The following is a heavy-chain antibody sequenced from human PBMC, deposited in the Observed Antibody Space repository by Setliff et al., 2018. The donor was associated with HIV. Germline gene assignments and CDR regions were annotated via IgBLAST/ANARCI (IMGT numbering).Heavy chain of an antibody. J-gene: IGHJ6*03. D-gene: IGHD3-16*01. CDR1: GYTFTTYG. CDR3: ARCGAGEWHLYMDV. CDR2: ISTYNGNT. V-gene: IGHV1-18*01. Sequence: ASVKVSCKASGYTFTTYGITWVRQAPGQGLEWMVWISTYNGNTNYAQKFQGRVTITADTSTSTVYMELSSLRSEDTAVYYCARCGAGEWHLYMDVWGKGTAVTVSS.